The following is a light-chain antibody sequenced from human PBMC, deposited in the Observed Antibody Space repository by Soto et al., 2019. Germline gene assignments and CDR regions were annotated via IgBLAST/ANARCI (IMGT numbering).Light chain of an antibody. V-gene: IGLV2-11*01. J-gene: IGLJ1*01. CDR3: CSYAGTYSSFV. Sequence: QSALTQPRSVSGSPGQSVTISCTGTSSDVGGYNYVSWYQEHPGRAPKLMIYDVSIRPSGVPDRFSGSKSGNTASLTTSGLLAEDEADYYCCSYAGTYSSFVFGSGTKATVL. CDR1: SSDVGGYNY. CDR2: DVS.